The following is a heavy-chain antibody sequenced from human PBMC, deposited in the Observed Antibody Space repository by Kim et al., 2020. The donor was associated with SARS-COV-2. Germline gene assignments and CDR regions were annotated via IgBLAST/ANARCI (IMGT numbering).Heavy chain of an antibody. D-gene: IGHD6-13*01. Sequence: GGSLRLSCAASGFSIISYAMTWVRQAPGKGLEWVSSISGSGGSTYYVDSVKGRFTISRDNSKNTLYLQMNSLRAEDTAVYYCAKDPGGQQLVNWYFDLWG. CDR1: GFSIISYA. J-gene: IGHJ2*01. CDR3: AKDPGGQQLVNWYFDL. V-gene: IGHV3-23*01. CDR2: ISGSGGST.